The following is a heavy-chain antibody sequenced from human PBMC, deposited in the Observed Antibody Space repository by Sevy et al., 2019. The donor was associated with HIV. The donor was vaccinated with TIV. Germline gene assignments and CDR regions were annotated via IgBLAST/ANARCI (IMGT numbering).Heavy chain of an antibody. CDR1: GYTFTSYY. V-gene: IGHV1-46*01. CDR3: ARGSGGRSGWFDP. Sequence: ASVKVSCKASGYTFTSYYMNWVRQAPGQGLEWMGIVNPSGGSTSYAQKFQGRVTMTRDTSTSTVYMELSRLRSEDTAVYFGARGSGGRSGWFDPWGQGTLVTVSS. J-gene: IGHJ5*02. CDR2: VNPSGGST. D-gene: IGHD2-15*01.